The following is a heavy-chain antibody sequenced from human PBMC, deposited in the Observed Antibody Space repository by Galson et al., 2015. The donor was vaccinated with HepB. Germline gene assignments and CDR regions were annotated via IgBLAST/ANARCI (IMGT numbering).Heavy chain of an antibody. D-gene: IGHD3-10*01. V-gene: IGHV1-18*01. CDR3: ARDGDYYGSGAFDY. CDR2: SSAYNGNT. Sequence: SVKVSCKASGYTFTSCGISWVRQAPGQGLEWMGWSSAYNGNTNYAQKLQGRVTMTTDTSTSTAYMELRSLRSDDTAVYDCARDGDYYGSGAFDYWGQGTLVPVSS. J-gene: IGHJ4*02. CDR1: GYTFTSCG.